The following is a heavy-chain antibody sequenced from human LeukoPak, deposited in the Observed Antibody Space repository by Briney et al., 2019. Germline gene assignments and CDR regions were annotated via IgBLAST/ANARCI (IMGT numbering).Heavy chain of an antibody. D-gene: IGHD5-18*01. V-gene: IGHV3-33*01. CDR3: VRAFSPRSIQPFDP. CDR2: IWYDGSNK. J-gene: IGHJ5*02. Sequence: GGSLRLSCAASGFTFSSYGMHWLRQAQGKGLEWVAVIWYDGSNKYYADSVKGRFTISRDNSKNTLYLQMNRLRDGDTAVYYCVRAFSPRSIQPFDPWGQETGDTVSS. CDR1: GFTFSSYG.